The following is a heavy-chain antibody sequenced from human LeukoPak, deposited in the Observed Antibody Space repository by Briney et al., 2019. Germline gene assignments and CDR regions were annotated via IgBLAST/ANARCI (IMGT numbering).Heavy chain of an antibody. Sequence: PSETLSLTCTVSGGSIRSYYCSWIRQPPGKGLEWVGYVYYSGSTSYNPSLKSRVTISVDASKNQFSLKLSSVTAADTAVYYCARHFTGPGTYTPYFGMDVWGQGTIVTVSS. CDR3: ARHFTGPGTYTPYFGMDV. D-gene: IGHD3-16*01. CDR2: VYYSGST. J-gene: IGHJ6*02. V-gene: IGHV4-59*08. CDR1: GGSIRSYY.